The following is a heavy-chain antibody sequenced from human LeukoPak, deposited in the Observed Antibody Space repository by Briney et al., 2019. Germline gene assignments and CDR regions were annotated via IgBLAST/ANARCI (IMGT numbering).Heavy chain of an antibody. CDR3: ASSMVTATRVSGFFDL. D-gene: IGHD2-21*02. V-gene: IGHV3-53*01. Sequence: PGGSLRLSCAASVFTVSSSYMSWVRQAPGEGVGWVSVTYSGGSTDYAGSVKGRFTISRDNYKNTLYLQMNSLRAEDTAVYYCASSMVTATRVSGFFDLWGRGNLVTVSS. CDR1: VFTVSSSY. CDR2: TYSGGST. J-gene: IGHJ2*01.